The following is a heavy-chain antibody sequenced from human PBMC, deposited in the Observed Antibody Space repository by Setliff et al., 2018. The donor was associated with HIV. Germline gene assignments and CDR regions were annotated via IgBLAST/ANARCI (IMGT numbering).Heavy chain of an antibody. CDR3: ASWRVPRDAFDI. D-gene: IGHD3-3*01. CDR2: ISSTGTYI. J-gene: IGHJ3*02. V-gene: IGHV3-21*01. CDR1: GFTVSSNY. Sequence: GGSLRLSCAASGFTVSSNYMSWVRQAPGKGLEWVSSISSTGTYIYYADSMKGRFTISRDNAKNTLYLQLNSLRVEDTAVYFCASWRVPRDAFDIWGLGTMVTVSS.